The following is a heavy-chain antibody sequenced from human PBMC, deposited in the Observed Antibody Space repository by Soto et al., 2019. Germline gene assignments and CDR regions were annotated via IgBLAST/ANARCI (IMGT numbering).Heavy chain of an antibody. V-gene: IGHV3-48*02. CDR3: AREERQQFDF. D-gene: IGHD6-13*01. J-gene: IGHJ4*02. CDR2: ISSSSSSI. Sequence: GGSLRRSFTASGFTFSSYSMNWVRQAPGKGLEWVSYISSSSSSIYYADSVKGRFTISRDNSKNSLYLQMNSLRDEDTAVYYCAREERQQFDFWGLGTLVTVSS. CDR1: GFTFSSYS.